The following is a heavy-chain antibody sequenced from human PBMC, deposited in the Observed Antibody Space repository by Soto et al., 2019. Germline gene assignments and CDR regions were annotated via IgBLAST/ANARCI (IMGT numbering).Heavy chain of an antibody. J-gene: IGHJ4*02. CDR2: ISGSGGST. V-gene: IGHV3-23*01. CDR3: AKDWTRGSGGYPDYFDY. CDR1: GFTFSSYA. Sequence: GGSLRLSCAASGFTFSSYAMSWVRQAPGKGLEWVSAISGSGGSTYYADSVKGRFTISRDNSKNTLYLQMNRLRAEDTALYYCAKDWTRGSGGYPDYFDYWGQGTLVTVSS. D-gene: IGHD3-10*01.